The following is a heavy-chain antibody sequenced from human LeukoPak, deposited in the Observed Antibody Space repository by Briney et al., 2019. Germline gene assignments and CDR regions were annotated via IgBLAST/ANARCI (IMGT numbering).Heavy chain of an antibody. V-gene: IGHV4-59*01. J-gene: IGHJ2*01. CDR3: ARDQGTTVGSNLGWYFDL. CDR1: GGSISSYY. CDR2: IYYSGST. D-gene: IGHD4-23*01. Sequence: SETLSLTCTASGGSISSYYWSWIRQPPGKGLEWIGYIYYSGSTNYNPSLKSRVTISVDTSKNQCSLKLSSVTAADTAVYYCARDQGTTVGSNLGWYFDLWGRGTLVTVSS.